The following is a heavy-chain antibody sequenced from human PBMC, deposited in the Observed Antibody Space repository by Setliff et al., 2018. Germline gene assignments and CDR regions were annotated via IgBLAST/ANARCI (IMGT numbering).Heavy chain of an antibody. D-gene: IGHD6-13*01. CDR2: INAGNGNT. V-gene: IGHV1-3*03. Sequence: ASVKVSCKASGYTFTSYAIHWVRQAPGQRPEWMGWINAGNGNTKYSQEFQGRVTITRDTSASTAYMELSSLRSEDMAVYYCARSGGSSWQTKLDYWGQGTLVTVSS. J-gene: IGHJ4*02. CDR1: GYTFTSYA. CDR3: ARSGGSSWQTKLDY.